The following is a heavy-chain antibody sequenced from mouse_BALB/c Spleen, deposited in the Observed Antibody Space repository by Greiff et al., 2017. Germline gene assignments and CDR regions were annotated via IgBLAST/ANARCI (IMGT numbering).Heavy chain of an antibody. CDR1: GYTFTSYW. D-gene: IGHD2-4*01. CDR3: AREGIYYEPWFAY. J-gene: IGHJ3*01. V-gene: IGHV1S81*02. CDR2: INPSNGRT. Sequence: QVQLQQPGAELVKPGASVKLSCKASGYTFTSYWMHWVKQRPGQGLEWIGEINPSNGRTNYNEKFKSKATLTVDKSSSTAYMQLSSLTSEDSAVYYCAREGIYYEPWFAYWGQGTLVTVSA.